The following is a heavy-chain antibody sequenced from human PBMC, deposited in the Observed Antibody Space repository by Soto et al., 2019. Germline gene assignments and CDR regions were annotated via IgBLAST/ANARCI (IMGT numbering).Heavy chain of an antibody. CDR2: ISPDGSGE. CDR1: GFTFSNHW. CDR3: ARWIRGTPDY. J-gene: IGHJ4*02. D-gene: IGHD3-10*01. Sequence: DVQLVASGGGLVQPGGSLTLPCAVSGFTFSNHWMGWVRQAPRKGLEWVANISPDGSGEYYVDSLKGRFTISRDNAKDSLYLHMSRLRVEDTAIYYCARWIRGTPDYWGQGTLVTVSS. V-gene: IGHV3-7*04.